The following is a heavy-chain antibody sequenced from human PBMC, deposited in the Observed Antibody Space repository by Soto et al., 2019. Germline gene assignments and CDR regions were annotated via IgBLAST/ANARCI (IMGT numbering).Heavy chain of an antibody. CDR3: ARGTHSSGIKIRAFDI. CDR1: GGSFSGYY. Sequence: QVQLQQWGAGLLKPSETLSLTCAVYGGSFSGYYWSWIRQPPGKGLEWIGEINHSGSTNYNPSLKSRVTISVDTSKNQFSLKLSSVTAADTAVYYCARGTHSSGIKIRAFDIWGQGTMVTVSS. CDR2: INHSGST. V-gene: IGHV4-34*01. D-gene: IGHD6-19*01. J-gene: IGHJ3*02.